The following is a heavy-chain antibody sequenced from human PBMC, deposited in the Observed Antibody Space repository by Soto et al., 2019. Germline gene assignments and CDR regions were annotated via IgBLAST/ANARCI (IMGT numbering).Heavy chain of an antibody. Sequence: QMQLVQSGAEVKKPGSSVKVSCKASGGTRSSFINYPINWVRQAPGQGLEWMGGIVPNVGTVNYAQTFQGRVTITADKSTGTAYMELSSLRSEDTALYYCARRDTSGFLRYFDNWGQGTLVTVSS. J-gene: IGHJ4*02. V-gene: IGHV1-69*06. D-gene: IGHD3-3*01. CDR2: IVPNVGTV. CDR1: GGTRSSFINYP. CDR3: ARRDTSGFLRYFDN.